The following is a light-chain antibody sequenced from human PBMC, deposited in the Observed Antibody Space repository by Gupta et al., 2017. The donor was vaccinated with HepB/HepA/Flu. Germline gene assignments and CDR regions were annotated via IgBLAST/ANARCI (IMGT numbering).Light chain of an antibody. CDR2: GES. CDR1: QSVSSD. J-gene: IGKJ1*01. CDR3: HQSPRT. V-gene: IGKV3-15*01. Sequence: EIVMAPSPATLSVSPGERATGSCRSSQSVSSDLAGHQQKPGQAHRLLSYGESTRATGNIVRVSGSGSGTDFTITIRGLESEDVECYHRHQSPRTFGQGTKVEIK.